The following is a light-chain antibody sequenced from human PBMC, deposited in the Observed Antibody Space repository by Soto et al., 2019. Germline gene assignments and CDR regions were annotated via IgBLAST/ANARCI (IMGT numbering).Light chain of an antibody. CDR2: DVS. CDR3: SSYTDFTLYV. V-gene: IGLV2-14*03. CDR1: SSDVGGYNY. Sequence: QSVLTQPASVSGSPGQSISISCTGTSSDVGGYNYVSWYQHQPGKAPKLVIFDVSGRPSGISNRFSGSKSGNTASLTISGLRPEDEADYYCSSYTDFTLYVYGTR. J-gene: IGLJ1*01.